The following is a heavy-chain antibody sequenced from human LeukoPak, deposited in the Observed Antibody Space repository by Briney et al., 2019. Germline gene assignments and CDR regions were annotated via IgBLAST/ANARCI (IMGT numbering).Heavy chain of an antibody. D-gene: IGHD5-18*01. CDR1: NGSISSDTYF. CDR3: ARDIQLWSHPFDY. Sequence: SETLSLTCTVSNGSISSDTYFWSWIRQPAGKGLEWIGRMSSSGISTYSPSLKSRVTISVDTSKNQFSLKLSSVTAADTAVYYCARDIQLWSHPFDYWGQGTLVTVSS. V-gene: IGHV4-61*10. J-gene: IGHJ4*02. CDR2: MSSSGIS.